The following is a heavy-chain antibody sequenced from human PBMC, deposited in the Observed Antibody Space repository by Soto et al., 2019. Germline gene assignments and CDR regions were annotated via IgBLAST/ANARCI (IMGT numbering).Heavy chain of an antibody. CDR2: TNSDGTDS. V-gene: IGHV3-43D*04. CDR1: GFDFEDYA. Sequence: GGSLRLSCAAAGFDFEDYAMHWVRQVPGKGLEWVSLTNSDGTDSYYMDSVKGRFTISRDNAKSTLYLQMDRLRPEDTALYFCAKSLYYYDSSPLDHWGQGTLVTVSP. CDR3: AKSLYYYDSSPLDH. D-gene: IGHD3-22*01. J-gene: IGHJ4*02.